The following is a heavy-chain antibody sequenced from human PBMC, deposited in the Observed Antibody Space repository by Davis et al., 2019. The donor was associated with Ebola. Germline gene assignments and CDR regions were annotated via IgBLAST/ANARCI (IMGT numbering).Heavy chain of an antibody. Sequence: GESLKIPCVASGFYFNIYTISWLRQAPGKGLEWISGAIGVSTDTYYADSVKGRFTISRDNSRNTVYLQMYGLRAEDTGVYFCTKDIISNDGKWEFDHRGPGTLVTVSS. CDR1: GFYFNIYT. D-gene: IGHD1-26*01. J-gene: IGHJ4*02. CDR2: AIGVSTDT. V-gene: IGHV3-23*03. CDR3: TKDIISNDGKWEFDH.